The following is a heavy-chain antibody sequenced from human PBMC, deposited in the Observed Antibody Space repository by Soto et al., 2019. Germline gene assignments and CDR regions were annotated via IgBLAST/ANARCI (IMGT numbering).Heavy chain of an antibody. CDR3: AREDTMVRGVMSFGY. Sequence: QVQLVESGGGVVQPGGSLRLSCAASGLTFSSYAMHWVGQAPGKGRGWVAVISYDGSNKYYADSVKGRFTISRDNSKNTLYLQMNSLRAEDTAVYYCAREDTMVRGVMSFGYWGQGTLVTVSS. CDR1: GLTFSSYA. CDR2: ISYDGSNK. J-gene: IGHJ4*02. D-gene: IGHD3-10*01. V-gene: IGHV3-30-3*01.